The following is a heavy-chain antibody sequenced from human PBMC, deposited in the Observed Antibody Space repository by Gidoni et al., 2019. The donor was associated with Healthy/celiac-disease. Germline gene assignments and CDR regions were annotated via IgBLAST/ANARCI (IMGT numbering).Heavy chain of an antibody. V-gene: IGHV3-48*03. Sequence: EVQLVESGGGLVQPGGSMRLSCAASGFTFSSYEMNWVRQAPVKGREWVSYISSSGSTIYYADAVKGRFTISRDNAKNSLYLQMNSLRAEDTAVYYCASSPYDFWSGAFDYWGQGTLVTVSA. CDR3: ASSPYDFWSGAFDY. D-gene: IGHD3-3*01. CDR2: ISSSGSTI. CDR1: GFTFSSYE. J-gene: IGHJ4*02.